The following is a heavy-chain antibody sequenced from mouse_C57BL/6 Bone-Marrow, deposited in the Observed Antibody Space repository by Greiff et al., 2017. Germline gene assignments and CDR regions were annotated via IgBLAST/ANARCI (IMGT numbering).Heavy chain of an antibody. CDR1: GYSFTGYY. CDR3: ARAYSNLYYYAMDY. CDR2: INPSTGGT. J-gene: IGHJ4*01. D-gene: IGHD2-5*01. V-gene: IGHV1-42*01. Sequence: VQLQQSGPELVKPGASVKISCKASGYSFTGYYMNWVKQSPEKSLEWIGEINPSTGGTTYNQKFKAKATLTVDKSSSTAYRQLKSLTSEDSAVYYCARAYSNLYYYAMDYWGQGTSVTVSS.